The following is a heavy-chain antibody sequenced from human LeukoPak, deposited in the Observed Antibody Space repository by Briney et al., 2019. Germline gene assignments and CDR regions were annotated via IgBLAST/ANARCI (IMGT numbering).Heavy chain of an antibody. J-gene: IGHJ4*02. CDR1: GFTFSSYW. V-gene: IGHV3-7*01. CDR3: ARDGSSGWYRGTWFDY. D-gene: IGHD6-19*01. Sequence: TGGSLRLSCAASGFTFSSYWMNWARQAPGKGLEWVANIKQDGSEKYYVDSVKGRFTISRDNAKKSLYLQMDSLRAEDTAVYYCARDGSSGWYRGTWFDYWGQGTLVTVSS. CDR2: IKQDGSEK.